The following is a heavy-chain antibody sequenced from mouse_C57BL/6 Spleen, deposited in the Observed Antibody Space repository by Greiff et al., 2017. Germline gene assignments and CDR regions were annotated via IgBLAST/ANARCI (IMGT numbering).Heavy chain of an antibody. CDR3: ARPFCTDAMDY. V-gene: IGHV5-17*01. D-gene: IGHD1-1*01. J-gene: IGHJ4*01. CDR1: GFTFSDYG. Sequence: EVKLMESGGGLVKPGGSLKLSCAASGFTFSDYGMHWVRQAPEKGLDGVAYISSGSSTISYAETVKGRFTISRDNAKNTLYLQMTSLRSEDTAMYYCARPFCTDAMDYWGQGTSVTVSS. CDR2: ISSGSSTI.